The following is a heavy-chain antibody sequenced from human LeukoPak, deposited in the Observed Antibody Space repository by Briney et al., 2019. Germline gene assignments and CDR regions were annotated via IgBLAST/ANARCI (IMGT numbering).Heavy chain of an antibody. CDR3: ARPSYYDGGGYGGRDY. Sequence: ASVKVSCKASGYTFTGYYMHWVRQAPGQGLEWMGWINPNSGGTNYAQKFQGRVTMTRDTSIRTAYLHWSSLKASDTAMYYCARPSYYDGGGYGGRDYWGQGTLVTVSS. J-gene: IGHJ4*02. V-gene: IGHV1-2*02. CDR1: GYTFTGYY. D-gene: IGHD3-22*01. CDR2: INPNSGGT.